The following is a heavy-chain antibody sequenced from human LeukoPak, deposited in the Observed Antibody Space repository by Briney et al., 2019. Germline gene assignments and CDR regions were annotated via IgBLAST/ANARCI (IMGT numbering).Heavy chain of an antibody. CDR1: GFTFSSYA. CDR3: TRDSPGYGAYDFD. CDR2: ISGSGSST. V-gene: IGHV3-23*01. D-gene: IGHD5-12*01. Sequence: GGSLRLSCAASGFTFSSYAMSWVRQAPGKGLEWVSTISGSGSSTYYADSVKGRFTISRDNSKNTLYLQMNSLRAEDTAVYYCTRDSPGYGAYDFDWGQGTLVTVSS. J-gene: IGHJ4*02.